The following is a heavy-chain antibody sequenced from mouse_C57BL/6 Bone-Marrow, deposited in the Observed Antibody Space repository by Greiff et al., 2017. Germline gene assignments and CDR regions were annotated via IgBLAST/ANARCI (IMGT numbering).Heavy chain of an antibody. CDR2: INPSNGGT. CDR1: GYTFTDYY. CDR3: AKPCTTVVEGYFDV. Sequence: EVQLQESGPVLVKPGASVKMSCKASGYTFTDYYMNWVQQSPGKSLEWIGVINPSNGGTSYNQKFKGKATLTVDKSSSTAYMQLNSLTSEDSAVYYGAKPCTTVVEGYFDVWGTGTTVTVSS. J-gene: IGHJ1*03. D-gene: IGHD1-1*01. V-gene: IGHV1-19*01.